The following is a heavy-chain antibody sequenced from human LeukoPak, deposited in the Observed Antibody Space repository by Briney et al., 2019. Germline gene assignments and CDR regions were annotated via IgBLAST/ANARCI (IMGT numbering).Heavy chain of an antibody. CDR3: ARDERYDSSGYPFDY. D-gene: IGHD3-22*01. J-gene: IGHJ4*02. Sequence: ASVKVSCKASGYTFTGYFMHWVRQAPGQGLEWMGWINPNSGGTNYAQKFQGRVTMTRDTSISTAYMDLSRLRSNDTAVYYCARDERYDSSGYPFDYWGQGTLVTVSS. CDR1: GYTFTGYF. CDR2: INPNSGGT. V-gene: IGHV1-2*02.